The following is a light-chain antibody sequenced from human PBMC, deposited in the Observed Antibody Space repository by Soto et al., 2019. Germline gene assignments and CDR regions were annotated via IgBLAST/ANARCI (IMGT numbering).Light chain of an antibody. J-gene: IGKJ1*01. Sequence: DIQMTQSPSTLSASVGDRVTISCRASQSISGWLAWYQQKPGKAPNLLIYDASSLEGGVPSRFSGSGSGTEFTLTISSLQPDDFATYYCQQYSSYSPTFGHGTKVEIK. CDR1: QSISGW. V-gene: IGKV1-5*01. CDR3: QQYSSYSPT. CDR2: DAS.